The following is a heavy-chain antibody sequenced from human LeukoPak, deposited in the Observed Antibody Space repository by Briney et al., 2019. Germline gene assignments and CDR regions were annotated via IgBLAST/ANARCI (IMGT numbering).Heavy chain of an antibody. D-gene: IGHD6-13*01. V-gene: IGHV4-59*01. CDR1: GGSTSSYY. J-gene: IGHJ5*02. CDR2: IYYSGST. CDR3: ARDYGSSQLNWFDP. Sequence: SETLSLTCTVSGGSTSSYYWSWIRQPPGKGLEWIGYIYYSGSTNYNPSLKSRVTISVDTSKNQFSLKLSSVTAADTAVYYCARDYGSSQLNWFDPWGQGTLVTVSS.